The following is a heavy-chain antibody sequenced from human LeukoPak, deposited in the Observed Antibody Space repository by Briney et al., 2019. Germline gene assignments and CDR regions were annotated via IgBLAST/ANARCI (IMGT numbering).Heavy chain of an antibody. CDR3: AEARGYYYDSSGYLHDAFDI. D-gene: IGHD3-22*01. V-gene: IGHV3-74*03. Sequence: PGGSLRLSCAASGFTFSSYFMHWVRQAPGKGLVWVSRVSNDGTYTEYADSVKGRFTISRDNAKDTLYLQVNSLRAEDTALYYFAEARGYYYDSSGYLHDAFDIWGQGTMVTVSS. J-gene: IGHJ3*02. CDR2: VSNDGTYT. CDR1: GFTFSSYF.